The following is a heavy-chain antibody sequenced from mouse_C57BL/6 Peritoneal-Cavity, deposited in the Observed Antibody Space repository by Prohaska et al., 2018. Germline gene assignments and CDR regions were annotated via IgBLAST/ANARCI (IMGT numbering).Heavy chain of an antibody. V-gene: IGHV4-1*01. J-gene: IGHJ4*01. CDR3: ARLLGDY. CDR1: GIAFSRYW. Sequence: EVKLLQSGGGLVQPGGSLQLSCAASGIAFSRYWMSWVRRAPGKGLEWIGEINPESRTINYAPSLKDKCISSRDNAKKTLYLEMSKVRSEDRALYYCARLLGDYWGQGTSVTVSS. CDR2: INPESRTI.